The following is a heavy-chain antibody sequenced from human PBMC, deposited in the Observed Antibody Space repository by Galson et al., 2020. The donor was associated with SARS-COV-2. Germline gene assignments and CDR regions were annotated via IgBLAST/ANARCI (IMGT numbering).Heavy chain of an antibody. CDR1: GFTFSSYE. Sequence: GGSLRLSCAASGFTFSSYEMNWVRQAPGKGLEWVSYISSSGSTIYYADSVKGRFTISRDNAKNSLYLQMNSLRAEDTAVYYCALGDYNYYYYGMDVWGQGTTVTVSS. CDR3: ALGDYNYYYYGMDV. CDR2: ISSSGSTI. V-gene: IGHV3-48*03. J-gene: IGHJ6*02. D-gene: IGHD4-17*01.